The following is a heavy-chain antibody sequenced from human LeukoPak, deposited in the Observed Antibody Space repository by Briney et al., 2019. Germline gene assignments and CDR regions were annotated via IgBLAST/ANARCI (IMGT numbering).Heavy chain of an antibody. CDR2: IIPILGIA. V-gene: IGHV1-69*04. D-gene: IGHD2-15*01. CDR1: GGTFSSYA. CDR3: AREMVVAATRRSGWKFDP. J-gene: IGHJ5*02. Sequence: GASVKVSCKASGGTFSSYAISWVRQAPGQGLEWMGRIIPILGIANYAQKFQGRVTITADKSTSTAYMELSSLRSEDTAVYYCAREMVVAATRRSGWKFDPWGQGTLVTVSS.